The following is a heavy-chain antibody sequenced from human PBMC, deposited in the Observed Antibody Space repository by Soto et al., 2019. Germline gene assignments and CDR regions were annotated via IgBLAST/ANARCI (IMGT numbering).Heavy chain of an antibody. CDR2: IYYSGST. CDR1: GGSVSSGGYY. V-gene: IGHV4-31*03. CDR3: ATSVAADKSFFDH. D-gene: IGHD6-13*01. Sequence: TLSLACKVSGGSVSSGGYYWSCISQHPGKGLEWIGYIYYSGSTYYNPSLKSRVTISVDTSKNQFSLRLSSVTAADTAVYYCATSVAADKSFFDHCGQRTLVTVSS. J-gene: IGHJ4*02.